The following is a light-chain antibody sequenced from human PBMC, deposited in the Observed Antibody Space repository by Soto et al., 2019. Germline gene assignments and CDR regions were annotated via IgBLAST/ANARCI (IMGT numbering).Light chain of an antibody. CDR3: HQYGNSRFT. CDR2: GTS. V-gene: IGKV3-20*01. J-gene: IGKJ2*01. CDR1: QSVSSSS. Sequence: VLTQSPGTLSLSAGDRATLSCRASQSVSSSSFAWYQQKPGQAPRLLIFGTSARATGIPDRFRGSGSGTEFTLTITRLEPEDFAVYYCHQYGNSRFTFGRGTKLEIK.